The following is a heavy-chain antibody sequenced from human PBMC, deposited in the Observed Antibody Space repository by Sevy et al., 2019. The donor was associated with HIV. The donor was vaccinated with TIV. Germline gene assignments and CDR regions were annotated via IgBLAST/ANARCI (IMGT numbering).Heavy chain of an antibody. CDR2: IYYSGST. Sequence: SETLSLTCTVSGGSVSSGSYYWSWIRQPPGKGLEWIGYIYYSGSTNYNPSLKSRVTISVDTSTNQFSRKLSSVTAADTAVYYCARVMVGATGDDYWGQGTLVTVSS. J-gene: IGHJ4*02. CDR1: GGSVSSGSYY. CDR3: ARVMVGATGDDY. V-gene: IGHV4-61*01. D-gene: IGHD1-26*01.